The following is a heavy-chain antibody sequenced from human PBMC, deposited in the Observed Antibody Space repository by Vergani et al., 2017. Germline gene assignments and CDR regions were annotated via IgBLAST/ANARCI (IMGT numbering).Heavy chain of an antibody. Sequence: EVQLVESGGGLVKPGGSLRLSCAASGFTFSNAWMSWVRQAPGKGLEWVGRIKSKTDGGTTDYAAPVKGRFTISRDNSKNTLYLQMNSLRAEDTAVYYCARDASGDILTTDYWGQGTLVTVSS. CDR3: ARDASGDILTTDY. V-gene: IGHV3-15*01. J-gene: IGHJ4*02. D-gene: IGHD3-9*01. CDR2: IKSKTDGGTT. CDR1: GFTFSNAW.